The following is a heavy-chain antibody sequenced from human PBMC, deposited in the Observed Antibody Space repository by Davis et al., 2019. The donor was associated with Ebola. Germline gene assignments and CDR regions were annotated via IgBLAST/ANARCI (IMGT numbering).Heavy chain of an antibody. CDR1: GYTFTSYD. D-gene: IGHD3-10*01. V-gene: IGHV1-46*01. CDR2: INPGDGTT. Sequence: ASVKVSCKASGYTFTSYDINWVRQATGQGLEWMGIINPGDGTTNYAQKFQGRVTMTRDTAANTIYMELNSLRFEDTAVYYCTRGENDGSGNYVGDYWGQGTLVTVSS. CDR3: TRGENDGSGNYVGDY. J-gene: IGHJ4*02.